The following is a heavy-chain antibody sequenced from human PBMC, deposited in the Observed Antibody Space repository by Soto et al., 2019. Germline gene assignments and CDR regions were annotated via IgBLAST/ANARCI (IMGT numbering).Heavy chain of an antibody. CDR1: GGTFSSYA. CDR2: IIPIFGTA. CDR3: ARDWKYDDFWSGYGWFHL. Sequence: QVQLVQSGAEVKKPGSSVKVSCQASGGTFSSYAISWVRQAPGQGLEWMGGIIPIFGTANYAQKFQGRVTITADESTSTANMELSSRRSEETAVYYCARDWKYDDFWSGYGWFHLWGQGHLVTVSA. V-gene: IGHV1-69*12. J-gene: IGHJ5*02. D-gene: IGHD3-3*01.